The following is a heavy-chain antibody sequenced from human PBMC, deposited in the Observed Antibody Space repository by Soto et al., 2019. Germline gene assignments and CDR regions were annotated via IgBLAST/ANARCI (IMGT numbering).Heavy chain of an antibody. Sequence: PSETLSRTCAVACGSISSINWWSWVRQPPGKGLDWIGEIYHIVSSXXNPSLKSXXTISVDNSKNXFSLKLVTVTASDTAVYYCAKVSGSYYYGMDVWGQGTPVX. V-gene: IGHV4-4*02. CDR3: AKVSGSYYYGMDV. CDR2: IYHIVSS. J-gene: IGHJ6*02. D-gene: IGHD1-26*01. CDR1: CGSISSINW.